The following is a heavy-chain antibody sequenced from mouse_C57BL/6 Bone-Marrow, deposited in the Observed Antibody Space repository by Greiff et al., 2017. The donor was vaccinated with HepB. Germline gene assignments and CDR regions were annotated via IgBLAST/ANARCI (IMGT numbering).Heavy chain of an antibody. CDR3: AICPTITTVVAGHYFDY. V-gene: IGHV1-50*01. Sequence: QVQLKQPGAELVKPGASVKLSCKASGYTFTSYWMQWVKQRPGQGLEWIGEIDPSDSYTNYNQKFKGKATLTVDTSSSTAYMQLSSLTSEDSAVYYCAICPTITTVVAGHYFDYWGQGTTLTVSS. D-gene: IGHD1-1*01. CDR2: IDPSDSYT. J-gene: IGHJ2*01. CDR1: GYTFTSYW.